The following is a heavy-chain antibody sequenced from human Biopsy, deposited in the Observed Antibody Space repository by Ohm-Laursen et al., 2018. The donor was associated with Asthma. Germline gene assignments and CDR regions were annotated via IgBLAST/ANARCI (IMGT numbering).Heavy chain of an antibody. J-gene: IGHJ4*02. D-gene: IGHD2-2*01. Sequence: KVSCKSLGGTFNTYVIGWVRQAPGQGLEWMGGINSVFGTTTYPQKFQDRVTITADDSTSTDYMELSSLRSEDTAVYYCARKAGSCISRTCYSLDFWGQGTLVTVSS. V-gene: IGHV1-69*01. CDR1: GGTFNTYV. CDR2: INSVFGTT. CDR3: ARKAGSCISRTCYSLDF.